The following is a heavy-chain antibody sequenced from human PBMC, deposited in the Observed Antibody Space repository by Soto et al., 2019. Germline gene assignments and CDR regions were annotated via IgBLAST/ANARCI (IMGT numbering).Heavy chain of an antibody. CDR1: GGSISSYY. CDR2: IYYSGST. CDR3: ARALKYYFDY. J-gene: IGHJ4*02. V-gene: IGHV4-59*04. Sequence: SETLSLTCTVSGGSISSYYWSWIRQPPGKGLEWIGYIYYSGSTYYNPSLKSRVTISVDTSKNQFSLKLSSVTAADTAVYYCARALKYYFDYWGQGTLVTVSS.